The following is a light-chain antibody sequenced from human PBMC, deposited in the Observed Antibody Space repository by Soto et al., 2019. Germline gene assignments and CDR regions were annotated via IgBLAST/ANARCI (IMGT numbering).Light chain of an antibody. Sequence: QTVVTQEPSLSVSPGGTVTLTCASSTGAVTSTFYPNWFQQKPGQVPRSLIYSTSNRHPWTPARFSGSLLGGRAALTLSSVQPEDEADYYCLLYFGGVRLFDGGTKVTVL. CDR3: LLYFGGVRL. J-gene: IGLJ2*01. CDR1: TGAVTSTFY. V-gene: IGLV7-43*01. CDR2: STS.